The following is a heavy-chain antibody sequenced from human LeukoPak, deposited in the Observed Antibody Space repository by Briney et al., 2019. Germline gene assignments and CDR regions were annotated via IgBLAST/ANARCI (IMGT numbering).Heavy chain of an antibody. D-gene: IGHD3-3*01. CDR2: IYYSGSI. CDR1: GGSISSGGYY. V-gene: IGHV4-31*03. J-gene: IGHJ4*02. CDR3: ARAGYYDFWSGYLYYFDY. Sequence: SETLSLTCTVSGGSISSGGYYWSWIRQHPGKGLEWIGYIYYSGSIYYNPSLKSRVTISVDTSKNQFSLKLSSVTAADTAVYYCARAGYYDFWSGYLYYFDYWGQGTLVTVSS.